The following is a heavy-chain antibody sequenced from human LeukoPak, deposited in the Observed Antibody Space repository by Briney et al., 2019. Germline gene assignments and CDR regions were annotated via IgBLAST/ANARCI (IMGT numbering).Heavy chain of an antibody. V-gene: IGHV1-69*05. CDR2: IIPIFGTA. CDR3: ARSEGYCSGDSCYANWFDP. D-gene: IGHD2-15*01. CDR1: GGTFSSYA. J-gene: IGHJ5*02. Sequence: SVKVSCKASGGTFSSYAISWVRQAPGQGLEWMGGIIPIFGTANYAQKFQGRVTITTDESTSTAYMELSSLRSEDTAVYYYARSEGYCSGDSCYANWFDPWGQGTLVTVSS.